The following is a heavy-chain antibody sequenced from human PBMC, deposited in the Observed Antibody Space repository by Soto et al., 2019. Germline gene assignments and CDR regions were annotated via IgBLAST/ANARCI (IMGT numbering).Heavy chain of an antibody. CDR3: AREVSGTGAFDY. D-gene: IGHD2-8*02. Sequence: QVQLEQSGPGLVKPSQTLSLTCNISGGSITSTNHYWSWIRQSPREGLEWIGYIFDSGTTHYNPSFKGQGTILGDTSQSQFSLTMHSVTVADSAVYYCAREVSGTGAFDYWGRGTLVTVSS. CDR1: GGSITSTNHY. J-gene: IGHJ4*02. V-gene: IGHV4-31*02. CDR2: IFDSGTT.